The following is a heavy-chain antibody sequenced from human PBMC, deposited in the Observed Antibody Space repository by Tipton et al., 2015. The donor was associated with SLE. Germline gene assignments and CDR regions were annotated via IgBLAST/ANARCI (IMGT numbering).Heavy chain of an antibody. D-gene: IGHD6-19*01. Sequence: TLSLTCTVSGGSISSHFWSCIRQPPGKGLEWIGYIYYSGRTNYNPSLKSRVTISVDTSKNQFSLKLSSVTAADTAVYYCARLFMAYSSGYPFNSWGQGTLVTVST. CDR3: ARLFMAYSSGYPFNS. V-gene: IGHV4-59*11. CDR1: GGSISSHF. J-gene: IGHJ4*02. CDR2: IYYSGRT.